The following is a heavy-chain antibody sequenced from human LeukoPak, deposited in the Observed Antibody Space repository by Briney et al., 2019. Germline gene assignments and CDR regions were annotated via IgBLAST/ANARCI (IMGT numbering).Heavy chain of an antibody. D-gene: IGHD3-10*01. CDR3: ARTGAILWFGERWDGNWFDP. CDR1: GYTFTSYG. CDR2: ISAYNGNT. J-gene: IGHJ5*02. V-gene: IGHV1-18*01. Sequence: WASVKVSCKASGYTFTSYGISWVRQAPGQGLEWMGWISAYNGNTNYAQRLQGRVTMTTDTSTSTAYMELRSQRSDDTAVYYCARTGAILWFGERWDGNWFDPWGQGTLVTVSS.